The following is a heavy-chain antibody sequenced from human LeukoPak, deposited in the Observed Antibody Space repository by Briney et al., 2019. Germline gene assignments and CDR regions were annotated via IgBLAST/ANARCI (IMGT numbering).Heavy chain of an antibody. CDR1: GXSISSYY. J-gene: IGHJ3*02. CDR2: IYNSGST. Sequence: SETLSLTCTVSGXSISSYYWSWIRQPPGKGLECIGYIYNSGSTNYNPSLKSRVSISVDTSKNQFSLKLSSVTAADTAVYYCARSAIDAFDIWGQGTMVTVSS. CDR3: ARSAIDAFDI. D-gene: IGHD6-25*01. V-gene: IGHV4-59*08.